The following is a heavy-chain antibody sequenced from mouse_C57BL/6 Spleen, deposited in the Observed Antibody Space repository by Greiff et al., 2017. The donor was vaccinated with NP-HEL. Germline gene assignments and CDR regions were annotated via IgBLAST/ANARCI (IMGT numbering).Heavy chain of an antibody. D-gene: IGHD2-2*01. Sequence: VQLQQSGAELARPGASVKMSCKASGYTFTSYTMHWVKQRPGQGLEWIGYINPSSGYTKYNQKFKDKATLTADKSSSTAYMQLSSLTSEDSAVYYSARDYGDDEAWFAYWGQGTLVTVAA. CDR1: GYTFTSYT. V-gene: IGHV1-4*01. CDR3: ARDYGDDEAWFAY. J-gene: IGHJ3*01. CDR2: INPSSGYT.